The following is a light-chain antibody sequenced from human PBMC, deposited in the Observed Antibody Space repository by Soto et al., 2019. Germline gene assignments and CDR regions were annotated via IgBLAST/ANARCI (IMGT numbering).Light chain of an antibody. V-gene: IGKV4-1*01. Sequence: DIVMTQSPVSLAVSLGERATINCKSSQSVFSNSNNKNYLTWYQQKPGQPPNLLIYWASTRESGVPDRFSGSGSGTDFTLTISSLQAEDVAVYYCQQYYSAPWTFGQGTKVEIK. CDR1: QSVFSNSNNKNY. CDR3: QQYYSAPWT. J-gene: IGKJ1*01. CDR2: WAS.